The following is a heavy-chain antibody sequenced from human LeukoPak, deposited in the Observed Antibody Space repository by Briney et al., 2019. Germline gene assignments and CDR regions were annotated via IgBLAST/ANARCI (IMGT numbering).Heavy chain of an antibody. CDR3: APAVAGDYFDS. Sequence: ASVKVSCKASGYTFTGYYMRWVRQAPGQGLEWMGWINPNSGGTNYAQKFQGRVTMTRDTSIRTAYMELSRLRSDDTAVYYCAPAVAGDYFDSWGQGTLVTVSS. CDR1: GYTFTGYY. D-gene: IGHD6-19*01. J-gene: IGHJ4*02. V-gene: IGHV1-2*02. CDR2: INPNSGGT.